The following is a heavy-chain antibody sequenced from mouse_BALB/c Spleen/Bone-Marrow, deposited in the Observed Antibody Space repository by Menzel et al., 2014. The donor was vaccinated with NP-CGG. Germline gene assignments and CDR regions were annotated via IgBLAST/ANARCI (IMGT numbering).Heavy chain of an antibody. J-gene: IGHJ3*01. CDR1: GFNIKDTY. V-gene: IGHV14-3*02. CDR3: ARYNYGSSRFAY. CDR2: IDPANGNT. Sequence: EVQLVESGAELVKPGASVKLSCTASGFNIKDTYMHWVKQRPEQGLEWIGRIDPANGNTKYDPKFQGKATITADTSSNTAYLQLSSLTSEDTAVYYCARYNYGSSRFAYWGQGTLVTVSA. D-gene: IGHD1-1*01.